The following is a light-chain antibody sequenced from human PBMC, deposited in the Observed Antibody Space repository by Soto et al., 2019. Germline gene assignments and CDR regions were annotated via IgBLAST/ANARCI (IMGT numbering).Light chain of an antibody. CDR1: QSVSNSF. V-gene: IGKV3-20*01. J-gene: IGKJ1*01. Sequence: EIGLTQSPGTLSLSPGERATLSCRASQSVSNSFLAWYQQKPGQAPRLLIYGASNRATGIPDRFSGSGSGTDFTLTISRLEPEDFAVYYCQQYVTSPWAFGQGTKVEIE. CDR2: GAS. CDR3: QQYVTSPWA.